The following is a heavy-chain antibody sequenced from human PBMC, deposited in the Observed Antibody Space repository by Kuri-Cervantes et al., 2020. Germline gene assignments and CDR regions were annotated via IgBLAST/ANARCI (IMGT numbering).Heavy chain of an antibody. CDR1: GGSISSYY. Sequence: GSLRLSCTVSGGSISSYYWSWIRQPPGKGLEWIGYIYYSGSTNYNPSLKSRVTISVDTSKNQFSLKLSSVTAADTAVYYCAREFSRTVTLGYYYYMDVWGKGTTVTVSS. V-gene: IGHV4-59*12. D-gene: IGHD4-17*01. CDR3: AREFSRTVTLGYYYYMDV. J-gene: IGHJ6*03. CDR2: IYYSGST.